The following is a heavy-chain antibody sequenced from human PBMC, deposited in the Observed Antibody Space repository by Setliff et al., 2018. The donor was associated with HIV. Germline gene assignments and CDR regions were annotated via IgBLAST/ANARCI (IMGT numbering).Heavy chain of an antibody. CDR2: IDPSGEST. D-gene: IGHD3-10*01. CDR1: GYTFTGYY. J-gene: IGHJ3*02. Sequence: ASVKVSCKASGYTFTGYYIHWVRQAPGQGLEWMAIIDPSGESTSYAQKFQGRVTMTMDTSTNTVYMELSSLRSEDTAVYYCARDAEPVLQWFGESPNHDAFDIWGQGTMVTVSS. V-gene: IGHV1-46*01. CDR3: ARDAEPVLQWFGESPNHDAFDI.